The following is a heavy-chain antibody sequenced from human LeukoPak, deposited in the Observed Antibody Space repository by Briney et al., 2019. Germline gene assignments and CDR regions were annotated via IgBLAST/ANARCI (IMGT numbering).Heavy chain of an antibody. V-gene: IGHV4-4*07. CDR1: GGSISSYY. CDR2: IYTSGST. Sequence: PSETLSLTCTVSGGSISSYYWSWIRQPAGKGLEWIGRIYTSGSTNYNPSLKSRATMSVDTSKNQFSLKLSSVTAADTAVYYCARAGYIVGATLFDYWGQGTLVTVSS. J-gene: IGHJ4*02. CDR3: ARAGYIVGATLFDY. D-gene: IGHD1-26*01.